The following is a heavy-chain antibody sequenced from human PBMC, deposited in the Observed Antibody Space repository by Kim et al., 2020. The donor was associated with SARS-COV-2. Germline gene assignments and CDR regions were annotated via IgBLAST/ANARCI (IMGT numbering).Heavy chain of an antibody. CDR1: GFTFSSYS. D-gene: IGHD6-13*01. CDR3: ARNIAAAGDSWARQQYYYYYYGMDV. V-gene: IGHV3-21*01. J-gene: IGHJ6*02. Sequence: GGSLRLSCAASGFTFSSYSMNWVRQAPGKGLEWVSSISSSSSYIYYADSVKGRFTISRDNAKNSLYLQMNSLRAEDTAVYYCARNIAAAGDSWARQQYYYYYYGMDVWGQGTTVTVSS. CDR2: ISSSSSYI.